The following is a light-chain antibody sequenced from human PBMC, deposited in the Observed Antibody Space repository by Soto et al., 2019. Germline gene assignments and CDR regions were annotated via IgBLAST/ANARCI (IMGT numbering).Light chain of an antibody. CDR1: SGDVGAYNF. CDR3: SSYAGRDTFV. CDR2: HVS. Sequence: ALTQPASVSGSPGQSITISCTGTSGDVGAYNFVSWYQQHPGKAPKLIVYHVSDRPSGFSSRFSGSKSGNSASLTISGLHAEDEADYYCSSYAGRDTFVFGTGTKVTVL. V-gene: IGLV2-14*03. J-gene: IGLJ1*01.